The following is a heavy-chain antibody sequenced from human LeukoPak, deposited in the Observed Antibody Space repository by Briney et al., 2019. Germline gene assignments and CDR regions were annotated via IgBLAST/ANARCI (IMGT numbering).Heavy chain of an antibody. CDR3: AREDYGDYLSYFDY. D-gene: IGHD4-17*01. V-gene: IGHV3-48*03. CDR1: GFTFSSYE. CDR2: ISTSGSTI. J-gene: IGHJ4*02. Sequence: GGSLRLSCAASGFTFSSYEMNWVRQARGKGMEWVSYISTSGSTIYYADSVKGRFTMSRENGKNSLYLQMNSLRAEDTAVYYCAREDYGDYLSYFDYWGQGTLVTVSS.